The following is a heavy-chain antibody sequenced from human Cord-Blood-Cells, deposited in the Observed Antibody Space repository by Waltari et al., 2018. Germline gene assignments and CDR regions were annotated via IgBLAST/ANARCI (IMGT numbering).Heavy chain of an antibody. D-gene: IGHD6-13*01. V-gene: IGHV1-8*01. J-gene: IGHJ4*02. CDR1: GSTFTRYY. CDR3: ARGGDSSSFQNDY. Sequence: QVPLVQPGAEATKPGASVKVSCKAPGSTFTRYYINWVRRATGQGLEWMGWMNPNSGNTGYAQKFQGRVTMTRNTSISTAYMELSSLRSEDTAVYYCARGGDSSSFQNDYWGQGTLVTVSS. CDR2: MNPNSGNT.